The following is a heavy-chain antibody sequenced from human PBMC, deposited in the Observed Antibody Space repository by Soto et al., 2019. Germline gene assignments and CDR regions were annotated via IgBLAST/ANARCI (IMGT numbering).Heavy chain of an antibody. J-gene: IGHJ1*01. D-gene: IGHD3-10*01. Sequence: QVQLVQSGAEVKKPGSSVKVSCKASGGTFSRYAISWVRQSPGQGLAWMGGIIPSFGTANYAQKFQGRVTITADESTSTAYMELSSLRSEDTAVYYCARALRFAEYFQHCGQGTLVTVSS. CDR3: ARALRFAEYFQH. CDR2: IIPSFGTA. V-gene: IGHV1-69*01. CDR1: GGTFSRYA.